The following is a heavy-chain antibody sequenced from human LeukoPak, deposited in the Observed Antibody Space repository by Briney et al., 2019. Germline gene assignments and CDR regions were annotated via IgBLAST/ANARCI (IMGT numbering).Heavy chain of an antibody. CDR3: AKSGSSWYKYYFDY. Sequence: PGGSLRLSCVASGFTVSNNHVSWVRQAPGKGLEWVSAISGSGGSTYYADSVKGRFTISRDNSKNTLYLQMNSLRAEDTAVYYCAKSGSSWYKYYFDYWGQGTLVTVSS. CDR1: GFTVSNNH. V-gene: IGHV3-23*01. D-gene: IGHD6-13*01. J-gene: IGHJ4*02. CDR2: ISGSGGST.